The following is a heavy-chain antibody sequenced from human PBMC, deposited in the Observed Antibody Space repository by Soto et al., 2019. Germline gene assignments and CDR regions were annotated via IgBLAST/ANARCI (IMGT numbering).Heavy chain of an antibody. CDR3: SRLGSGWYFFFDY. CDR1: GGSISTRSSY. D-gene: IGHD6-19*01. J-gene: IGHJ4*02. V-gene: IGHV4-39*01. CDR2: IYYIGST. Sequence: PSETLSLTCTVSGGSISTRSSYWGWIRQPPGKGLEWIGSIYYIGSTYYNPSLKSRVTISVDTSKNQFSLKLSSVTAADTAVYYCSRLGSGWYFFFDYWGQGTLVTVSS.